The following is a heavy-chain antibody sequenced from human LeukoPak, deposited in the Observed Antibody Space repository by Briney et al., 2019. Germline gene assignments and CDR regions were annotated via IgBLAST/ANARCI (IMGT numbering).Heavy chain of an antibody. V-gene: IGHV3-53*01. CDR3: ARFSYGDYFYYYYGMDV. J-gene: IGHJ6*02. CDR2: IYSGGST. Sequence: GGSLRLSCAASGFTVSSNYMSWVRQAPGKGLEWVSVIYSGGSTYYADSGKGRFTISRDNSKNTLYLQMNSLRAEDTAVYYCARFSYGDYFYYYYGMDVWGQGTTVTVSS. D-gene: IGHD4-17*01. CDR1: GFTVSSNY.